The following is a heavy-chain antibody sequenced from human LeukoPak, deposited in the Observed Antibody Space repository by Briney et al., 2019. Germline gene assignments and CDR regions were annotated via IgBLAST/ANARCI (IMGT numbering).Heavy chain of an antibody. V-gene: IGHV4-59*12. Sequence: SETLSLTCTVSGGSISSYYWSWIRQPPGKGLEWIGYIYYSGSTNYNPSLKSRVTISVDTSKNQFSLKLSSVTAADTAVYYCARESTWGSYFDYWGQGTLVTVSS. J-gene: IGHJ4*02. CDR3: ARESTWGSYFDY. D-gene: IGHD3-16*01. CDR1: GGSISSYY. CDR2: IYYSGST.